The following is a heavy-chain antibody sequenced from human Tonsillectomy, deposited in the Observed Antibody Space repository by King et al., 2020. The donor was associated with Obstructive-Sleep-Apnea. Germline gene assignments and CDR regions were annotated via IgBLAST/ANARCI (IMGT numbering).Heavy chain of an antibody. V-gene: IGHV3-33*01. Sequence: VQLVESGGGVVQPGKSLRLSCAASGFTFGSYGMHWVRQAPGKGLEWVAVIWYDGTNEDYVDSVKGRFIISRDNSRKTLYLQMNSLRAEDTAVYYCARRGDFNWYSDPWGRGTLVTVSS. CDR3: ARRGDFNWYSDP. D-gene: IGHD3-16*01. CDR2: IWYDGTNE. CDR1: GFTFGSYG. J-gene: IGHJ2*01.